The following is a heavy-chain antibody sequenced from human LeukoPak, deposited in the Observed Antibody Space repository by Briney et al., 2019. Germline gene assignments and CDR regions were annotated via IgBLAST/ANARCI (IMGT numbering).Heavy chain of an antibody. CDR2: IFHSGST. J-gene: IGHJ4*02. CDR1: GGSISSGGYS. Sequence: SQTLSLTCAVSGGSISSGGYSWSWIRQPPGKGLEWIGCIFHSGSTYSNPSLKSRVAISIDRSKNQFSLKLSSVTAADTAVYYCARDHFEPGVILDYWGQGNLVTVSS. V-gene: IGHV4-30-2*01. CDR3: ARDHFEPGVILDY. D-gene: IGHD3-9*01.